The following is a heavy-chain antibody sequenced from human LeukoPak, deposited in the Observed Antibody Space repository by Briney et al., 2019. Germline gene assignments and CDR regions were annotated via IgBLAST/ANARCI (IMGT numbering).Heavy chain of an antibody. CDR3: ARHLSGITGYTYGRGIDY. Sequence: GGSLRLSCAASGFTFSSYAMHWVRQAPGKGLEYVSAIDSNGGSTYYANSVKGRFTISRDNSKNTLYLQMGSLRAEDTAVYYCARHLSGITGYTYGRGIDYWGQGTLVSVSS. J-gene: IGHJ4*02. CDR1: GFTFSSYA. V-gene: IGHV3-64*01. CDR2: IDSNGGST. D-gene: IGHD5-18*01.